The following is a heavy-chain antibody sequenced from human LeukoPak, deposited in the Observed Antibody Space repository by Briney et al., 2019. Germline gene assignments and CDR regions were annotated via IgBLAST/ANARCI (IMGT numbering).Heavy chain of an antibody. CDR2: ISAYNGNT. CDR3: ARDLKRHELGYFDWIFDP. J-gene: IGHJ5*02. Sequence: ASVRVSCKASGYTFTSYGISRVRQAPGQGLEWMGWISAYNGNTNYAQKLQGKVPITTDTSTSTAYMELRGLRSDDTAVYFCARDLKRHELGYFDWIFDPCGQGTLVSVSS. D-gene: IGHD3-9*01. V-gene: IGHV1-18*01. CDR1: GYTFTSYG.